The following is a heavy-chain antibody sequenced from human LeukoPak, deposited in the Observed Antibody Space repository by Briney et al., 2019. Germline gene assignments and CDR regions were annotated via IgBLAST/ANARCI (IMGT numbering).Heavy chain of an antibody. J-gene: IGHJ4*02. CDR3: ARGSSSGWYTKDGFGY. CDR1: GFTFSTYS. CDR2: ISSSSSYI. V-gene: IGHV3-21*04. D-gene: IGHD6-19*01. Sequence: GGSLRLSCAASGFTFSTYSMNWVRQAPGKGLEWVSSISSSSSYIYYADSVKGRFTISRDNAKNSLYLQMNSLRAEDTAVYYCARGSSSGWYTKDGFGYWGQGTLVTVSS.